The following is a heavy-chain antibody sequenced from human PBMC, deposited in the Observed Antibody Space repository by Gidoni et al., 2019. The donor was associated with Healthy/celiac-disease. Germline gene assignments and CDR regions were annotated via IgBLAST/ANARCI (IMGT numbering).Heavy chain of an antibody. J-gene: IGHJ2*01. CDR1: GYSFTSYW. D-gene: IGHD2-15*01. CDR2: IYPGDSDK. CDR3: ARQGCSGGSCYSAVGYFDL. V-gene: IGHV5-51*01. Sequence: EVQLVQSGAEVKKRGESLKISCKGSGYSFTSYWIGWVRQMPGKGLEWMGIIYPGDSDKRYSPSFQGQVTTSADKSISTAYLQWSSLKASDTAMYYCARQGCSGGSCYSAVGYFDLWGRGTLVTVSS.